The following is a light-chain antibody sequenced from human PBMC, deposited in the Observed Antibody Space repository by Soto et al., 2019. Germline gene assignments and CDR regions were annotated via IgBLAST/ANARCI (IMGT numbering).Light chain of an antibody. J-gene: IGLJ2*01. CDR1: SGHSSYG. Sequence: QPVLTQSPSASASLGASVKLTCTLSSGHSSYGIAWHQQQAGKGPRYLMKVNSDGSHIKGDGIPDRFSGSSSGAERYLTISSLQSEDEADYYCQTWGTFGGGTKVTVL. CDR2: VNSDGSH. V-gene: IGLV4-69*01. CDR3: QTWGT.